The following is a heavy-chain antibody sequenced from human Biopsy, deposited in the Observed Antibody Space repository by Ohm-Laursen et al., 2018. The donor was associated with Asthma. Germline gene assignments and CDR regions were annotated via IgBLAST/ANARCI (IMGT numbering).Heavy chain of an antibody. CDR1: GYTFNSAG. CDR3: ARAVDYSHYYGIDV. D-gene: IGHD3-10*01. V-gene: IGHV1-18*01. J-gene: IGHJ6*02. CDR2: IRVYNGNT. Sequence: ASVNVSCKTSGYTFNSAGITWVRQAPGQGLGWMGWIRVYNGNTKVAQKLQDRVTMITDTSTSTAYMELRSLRSDDTAVYFCARAVDYSHYYGIDVWGQGTTVTVS.